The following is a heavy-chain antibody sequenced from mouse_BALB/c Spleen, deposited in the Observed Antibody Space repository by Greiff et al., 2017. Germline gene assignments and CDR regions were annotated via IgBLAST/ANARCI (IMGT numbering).Heavy chain of an antibody. J-gene: IGHJ4*01. Sequence: EVKLMESGGGLVQPGGSLRLSCATSGFTFTDYYMSWVRQPPGKALEWLGFIRNKANGYTTEYSASVKGRFTISRDNSQSILYLQMNTLRAEDSATYYCARDMEDAMDYWGQGTSVTVSS. V-gene: IGHV7-3*02. CDR1: GFTFTDYY. CDR3: ARDMEDAMDY. CDR2: IRNKANGYTT.